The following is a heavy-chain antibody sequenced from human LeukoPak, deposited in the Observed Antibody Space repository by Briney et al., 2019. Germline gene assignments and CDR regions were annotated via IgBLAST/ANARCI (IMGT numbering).Heavy chain of an antibody. V-gene: IGHV1-2*02. CDR1: GYTFTGYY. Sequence: ASVKVSCKASGYTFTGYYMHWVRQAPGQGLEWMGWINPNSGGTNYAQKFQGRVTMTRDTSISTAYMELSRLRSDDTAVYYCAGVEYSSSSDAFDIWGQGTMVTVSS. D-gene: IGHD6-6*01. CDR3: AGVEYSSSSDAFDI. J-gene: IGHJ3*02. CDR2: INPNSGGT.